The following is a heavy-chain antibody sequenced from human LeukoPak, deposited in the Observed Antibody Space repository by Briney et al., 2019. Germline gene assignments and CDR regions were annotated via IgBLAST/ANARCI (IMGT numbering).Heavy chain of an antibody. Sequence: PAATVSLTYTVSVGSISSYYWRWIRQPAGRGLEGMGRIYTSGSTNYNPSRKSRGTMSVDTSKNQFSLKLSSVTAADTAVYYCARAGVGYSYGFDYWGQGTLVTVSS. CDR1: VGSISSYY. CDR2: IYTSGST. J-gene: IGHJ4*02. V-gene: IGHV4-4*07. CDR3: ARAGVGYSYGFDY. D-gene: IGHD5-18*01.